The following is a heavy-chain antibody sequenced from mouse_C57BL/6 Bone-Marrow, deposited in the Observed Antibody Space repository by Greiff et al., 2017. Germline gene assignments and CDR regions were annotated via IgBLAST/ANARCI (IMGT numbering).Heavy chain of an antibody. CDR3: ARCNYGSRSYWYFDV. D-gene: IGHD1-1*01. J-gene: IGHJ1*03. Sequence: EVKLMESGPGLAKPSQTLSLTCSVTGYSITSDYWNWIRKFPGNKLEYMGYISYSGSTYYNPSLKSRISITRDTSKNQYYLQLNSVTTEDTATYYCARCNYGSRSYWYFDVWGTGTTVTVSS. CDR1: GYSITSDY. V-gene: IGHV3-8*01. CDR2: ISYSGST.